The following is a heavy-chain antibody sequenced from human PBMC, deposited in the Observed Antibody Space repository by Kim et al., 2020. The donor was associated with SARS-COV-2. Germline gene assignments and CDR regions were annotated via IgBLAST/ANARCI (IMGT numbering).Heavy chain of an antibody. D-gene: IGHD3-10*01. Sequence: KYYVDFVTGLITIPKDNAKNSLYLQMNSLGAEDTAVYYCASSSTGRGGMDVWGQGTTVTVSS. J-gene: IGHJ6*02. V-gene: IGHV3-7*01. CDR3: ASSSTGRGGMDV. CDR2: K.